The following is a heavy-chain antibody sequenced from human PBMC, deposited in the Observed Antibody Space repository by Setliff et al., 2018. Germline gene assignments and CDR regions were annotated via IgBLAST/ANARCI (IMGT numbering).Heavy chain of an antibody. V-gene: IGHV4-39*07. CDR1: GASITNINYY. D-gene: IGHD3-10*01. CDR2: IFYSGRT. CDR3: ARAPGRNIRGDY. Sequence: SETLSLTCTVSGASITNINYYWGLIRQPPGKGLEWIGSIFYSGRTFYNPSLKSRVTISVDTSKNQFSLTLRSVTAADTAVYYCARAPGRNIRGDYWGQGALVTVSS. J-gene: IGHJ4*02.